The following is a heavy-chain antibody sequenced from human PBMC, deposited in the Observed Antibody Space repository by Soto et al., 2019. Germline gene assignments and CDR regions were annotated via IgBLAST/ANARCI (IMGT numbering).Heavy chain of an antibody. V-gene: IGHV4-61*01. CDR3: ARDVDTGYDWPF. J-gene: IGHJ4*02. D-gene: IGHD5-12*01. CDR2: IYHSGST. CDR1: GGSVSSGSYY. Sequence: SETLSLTCTVSGGSVSSGSYYWSWIRQPPGKALEWIGYIYHSGSTNYNPSLKSRVTISVDTSKNQFSLKLSSVTAADTAVYYCARDVDTGYDWPFWGQGTLVTVSS.